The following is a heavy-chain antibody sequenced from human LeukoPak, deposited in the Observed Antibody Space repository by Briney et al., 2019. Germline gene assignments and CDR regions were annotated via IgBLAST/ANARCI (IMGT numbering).Heavy chain of an antibody. CDR3: ARTVSVSSWCPNWFDP. CDR2: VNPTSGAT. D-gene: IGHD6-13*01. J-gene: IGHJ5*02. V-gene: IGHV1-2*02. CDR1: GYTFTDHY. Sequence: GASVKVSCQASGYTFTDHYVHWVRQAPGQGLEWMGWVNPTSGATEFAQKFQGRVTMARDASINTAYMELSRLKPDDTAVYYCARTVSVSSWCPNWFDPWGQGTLVTVSS.